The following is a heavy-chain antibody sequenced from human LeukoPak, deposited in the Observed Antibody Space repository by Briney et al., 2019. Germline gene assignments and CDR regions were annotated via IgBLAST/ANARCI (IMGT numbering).Heavy chain of an antibody. D-gene: IGHD2-15*01. CDR1: GFTFSSYG. V-gene: IGHV3-21*01. CDR2: ISNISSNI. J-gene: IGHJ5*02. Sequence: PGGSLRLSCTASGFTFSSYGMNWVRQAPGKGLEWVSSISNISSNIYYADSVKGRFTISRDNAKNTLYLQMNTLRAEDTAVYSCARGADGVSSNSRGWFNPWGQGTLVTVSS. CDR3: ARGADGVSSNSRGWFNP.